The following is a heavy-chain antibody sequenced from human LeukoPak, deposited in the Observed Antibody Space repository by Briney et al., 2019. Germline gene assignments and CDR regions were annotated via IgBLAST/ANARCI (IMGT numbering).Heavy chain of an antibody. CDR3: ARGARPSSGWYPFDY. V-gene: IGHV4-39*07. J-gene: IGHJ4*02. CDR1: GGSISSSSYY. D-gene: IGHD6-19*01. Sequence: SSETLSLTCTVSGGSISSSSYYWGWIRQPPGKGLEWIGEINHSGSTNYNPSLKSRVTISVDTSKNQFSLKLSSVTAADTAVYYCARGARPSSGWYPFDYWGQGTLVTVSS. CDR2: INHSGST.